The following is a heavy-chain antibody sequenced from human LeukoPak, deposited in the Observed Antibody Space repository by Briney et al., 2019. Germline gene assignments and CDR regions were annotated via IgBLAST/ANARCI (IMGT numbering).Heavy chain of an antibody. D-gene: IGHD2-21*02. V-gene: IGHV3-30-3*01. CDR2: ISYDGSNK. CDR1: GFTFSSYA. CDR3: ANSEVTAIFGY. J-gene: IGHJ4*02. Sequence: PGGSLRLSCAASGFTFSSYAMHWVRQAPGKGLEWVAVISYDGSNKYYADSVKGRFTISRDNSKSTLYLQMNSLRAEDTAVYYCANSEVTAIFGYWGQRTLVTVSS.